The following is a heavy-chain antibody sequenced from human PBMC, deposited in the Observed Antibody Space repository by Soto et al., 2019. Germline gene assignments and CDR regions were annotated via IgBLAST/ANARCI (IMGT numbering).Heavy chain of an antibody. Sequence: GASVKVSCKASGYTFTDYGISWVRQAPGQGLEWMGWISGYNGNTNYAQNVQGRVTMTIDTSTSTAYMELRSLRSDDTAVYYCARDYCSGGNCYFRSNYNYYYGMDVWGQGTTVTVSS. V-gene: IGHV1-18*01. J-gene: IGHJ6*02. CDR3: ARDYCSGGNCYFRSNYNYYYGMDV. CDR1: GYTFTDYG. CDR2: ISGYNGNT. D-gene: IGHD2-15*01.